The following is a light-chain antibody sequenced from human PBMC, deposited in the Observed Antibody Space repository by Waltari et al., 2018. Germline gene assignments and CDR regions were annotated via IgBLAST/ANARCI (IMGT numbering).Light chain of an antibody. CDR2: EVN. J-gene: IGLJ1*01. V-gene: IGLV2-14*01. Sequence: QSALTQPASGSGSPGQSITNSCTGTSSAVGRYNYVSWYQQHPGKAPKVMIYEVNNRPSGFSNRFSGSKSGNTASLTSSGLQAEDEADYYCSSYTRSSTYVFGPGTTVTVL. CDR1: SSAVGRYNY. CDR3: SSYTRSSTYV.